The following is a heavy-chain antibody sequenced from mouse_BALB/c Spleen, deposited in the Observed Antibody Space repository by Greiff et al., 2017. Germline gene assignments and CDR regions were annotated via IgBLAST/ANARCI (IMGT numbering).Heavy chain of an antibody. CDR1: GFSLTSYG. Sequence: VKLMESGPGLVQPSQSLSITCTVSGFSLTSYGVHWVRQSPGKGLEWLGVIWSGGSTDYNAAFISRLSISKDNSKSQVFFKMNSLQADDTAIYYCARNIYYGYKGLDAMDYWGQGTSVTVSS. CDR2: IWSGGST. D-gene: IGHD1-2*01. V-gene: IGHV2-4-1*01. J-gene: IGHJ4*01. CDR3: ARNIYYGYKGLDAMDY.